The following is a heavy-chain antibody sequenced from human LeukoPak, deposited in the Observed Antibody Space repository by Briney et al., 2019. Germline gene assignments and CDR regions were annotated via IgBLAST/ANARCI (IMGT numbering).Heavy chain of an antibody. D-gene: IGHD3-10*01. V-gene: IGHV3-23*01. CDR2: FIGSGGST. Sequence: GGSLSFSFEPSGFTFSGFAISWVGRAPGKGLSGVSAFIGSGGSTYYADSVKGRLTISRDNSKNTLYLQMNSLRAEDTAVYYCAKDLVVRGVIPIPFDYWGQGTLVTVSS. J-gene: IGHJ4*02. CDR1: GFTFSGFA. CDR3: AKDLVVRGVIPIPFDY.